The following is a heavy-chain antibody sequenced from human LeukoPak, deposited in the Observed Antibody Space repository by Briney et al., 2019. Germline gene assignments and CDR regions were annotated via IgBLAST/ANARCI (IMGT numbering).Heavy chain of an antibody. J-gene: IGHJ4*02. D-gene: IGHD1-14*01. V-gene: IGHV3-72*01. CDR1: GFTFSDHY. CDR2: IRNKANSYTT. Sequence: GGSLRLSCAASGFTFSDHYMDWVRQAPGKGLEWVGRIRNKANSYTTEYAASVKGRFTISRDDSKNSLYLQMNSRKTEDTAVYYCARASTGNDYWGQGTLVTVSS. CDR3: ARASTGNDY.